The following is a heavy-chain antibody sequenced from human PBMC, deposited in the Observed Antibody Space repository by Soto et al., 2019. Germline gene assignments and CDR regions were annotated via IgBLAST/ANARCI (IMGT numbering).Heavy chain of an antibody. CDR1: GGSISSGGYY. D-gene: IGHD3-3*01. CDR2: IYYSGST. V-gene: IGHV4-31*03. CDR3: ARGERLREFWSGLESQRVWFDT. J-gene: IGHJ5*02. Sequence: QVQLQESGPGLVKPSQTLSLTCPVSGGSISSGGYYWSWIRQHPGKGLVWIGYIYYSGSTYYNPSLKSRITISVDTAKNQFSLRLSSVTAAGTAVYYCARGERLREFWSGLESQRVWFDTWGQGTLVTVSS.